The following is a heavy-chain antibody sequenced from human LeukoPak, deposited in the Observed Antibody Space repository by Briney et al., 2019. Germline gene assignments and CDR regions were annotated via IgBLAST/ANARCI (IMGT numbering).Heavy chain of an antibody. J-gene: IGHJ4*02. CDR1: GFSFSSYS. Sequence: GGSLRLSCAVSGFSFSSYSINWVRQAPGKGLEWVSYISSSSSTIYYADSVKGRFTISRDNAKNSLYLQMNSLTAEDTAVYYCATNNAYSYFDSWGQGTLVTVSS. CDR3: ATNNAYSYFDS. CDR2: ISSSSSTI. D-gene: IGHD2-15*01. V-gene: IGHV3-48*04.